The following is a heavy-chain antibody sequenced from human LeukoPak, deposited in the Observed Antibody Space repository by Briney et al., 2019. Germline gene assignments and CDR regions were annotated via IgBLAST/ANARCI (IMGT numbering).Heavy chain of an antibody. CDR3: ARLGANYYGSGTRGGMDV. CDR2: IYYRGST. V-gene: IGHV4-59*08. D-gene: IGHD3-10*01. CDR1: GGSISSYY. Sequence: PSETLSLTCTVSGGSISSYYWSWIRQPPGKGLEWIGYIYYRGSTKYNPSLKSRVTISVDTSKNQFSLKLSSVTAADTAVYYCARLGANYYGSGTRGGMDVWGQGTTVTVSS. J-gene: IGHJ6*02.